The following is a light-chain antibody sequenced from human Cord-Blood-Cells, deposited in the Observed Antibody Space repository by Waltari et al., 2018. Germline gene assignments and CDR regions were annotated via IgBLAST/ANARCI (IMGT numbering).Light chain of an antibody. Sequence: DIQMTQSPSSLSASVGDRVTITCQASQDIRNYLNWYQQKPGKAPKLLIYDTSNLETGVPSRFSGSGSGTDFTFTISSLQPEDIATYYCQQYDNLPRIFTFGPGTKVDIK. CDR2: DTS. CDR3: QQYDNLPRIFT. V-gene: IGKV1-33*01. J-gene: IGKJ3*01. CDR1: QDIRNY.